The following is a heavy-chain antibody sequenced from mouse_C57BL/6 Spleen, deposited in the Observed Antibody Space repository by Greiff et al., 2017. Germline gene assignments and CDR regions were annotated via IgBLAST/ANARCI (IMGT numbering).Heavy chain of an antibody. J-gene: IGHJ4*01. CDR3: ARYRQPYAMDY. V-gene: IGHV7-3*01. CDR1: GFTFTDYY. Sequence: DVMLVESGGGLVQPGGSLSLSCAASGFTFTDYYMSWVRQPPGKALEWLGFIRNKANGYTTEYSASVKGRFTISRDNSQSILYLQMNALRAEDSATYYWARYRQPYAMDYWGQGTSVTVSS. CDR2: IRNKANGYTT. D-gene: IGHD3-2*01.